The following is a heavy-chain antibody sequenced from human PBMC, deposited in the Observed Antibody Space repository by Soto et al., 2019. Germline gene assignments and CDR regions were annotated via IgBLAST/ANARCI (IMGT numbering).Heavy chain of an antibody. J-gene: IGHJ4*02. V-gene: IGHV4-34*01. CDR2: INHSGST. CDR1: GGSFSGYY. D-gene: IGHD4-17*01. CDR3: ARDPSTVTTTGVFDY. Sequence: SETLSLTCAVYGGSFSGYYWSWIRQPPGKGLEWIGEINHSGSTNYNPSLKSRVTISVDTSKNQFSLKLSSVTAADTAVYYCARDPSTVTTTGVFDYWGQGTLVTVSS.